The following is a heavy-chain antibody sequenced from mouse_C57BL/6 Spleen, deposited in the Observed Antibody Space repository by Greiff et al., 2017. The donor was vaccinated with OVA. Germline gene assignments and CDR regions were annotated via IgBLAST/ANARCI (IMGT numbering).Heavy chain of an antibody. CDR2: IYPGSGST. Sequence: VQLQQPGAELVKPGASVKMSCKASGYTFTSYWITWVKQRPGQGLEWIGDIYPGSGSTNYNEQFKSKATLTVDTSSSTAYMQLSSLTSEDSAVYYCARCATVVAMRDYFDYWGQGTTLTVSS. CDR1: GYTFTSYW. V-gene: IGHV1-55*01. CDR3: ARCATVVAMRDYFDY. D-gene: IGHD1-1*01. J-gene: IGHJ2*01.